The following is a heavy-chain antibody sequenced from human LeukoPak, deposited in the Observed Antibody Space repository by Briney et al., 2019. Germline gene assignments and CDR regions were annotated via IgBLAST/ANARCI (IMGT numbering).Heavy chain of an antibody. J-gene: IGHJ4*02. Sequence: GGSLRLSCAASGFTFSSYWMHWVRQAPGKGLVWVSRINSDGSITSYADSVKGRFTISRDNAKTTLYLQMNSLRDEDTAVYYCARRYCSGGTCYIDYWGQGTLVTVSS. CDR1: GFTFSSYW. D-gene: IGHD2-15*01. CDR3: ARRYCSGGTCYIDY. V-gene: IGHV3-74*01. CDR2: INSDGSIT.